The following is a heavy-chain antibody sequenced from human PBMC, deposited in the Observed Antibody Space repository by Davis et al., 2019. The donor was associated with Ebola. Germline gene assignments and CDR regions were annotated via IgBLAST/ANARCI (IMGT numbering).Heavy chain of an antibody. D-gene: IGHD1-26*01. CDR3: AFKGGSYPDAFDI. V-gene: IGHV3-23*01. CDR1: GFTFSSYA. J-gene: IGHJ3*02. Sequence: PGGSLRLSCAASGFTFSSYAMSWVRQAPGKGLEWVSAISGSGGSTYYADSVKGRFTISRDNSKNTLYLQMNSLRAEDTAVYYCAFKGGSYPDAFDIWGQGTMVTVSS. CDR2: ISGSGGST.